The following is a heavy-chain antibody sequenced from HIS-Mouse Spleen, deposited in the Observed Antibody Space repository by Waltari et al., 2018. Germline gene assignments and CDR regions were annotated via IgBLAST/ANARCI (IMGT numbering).Heavy chain of an antibody. CDR3: AREIPYSSSWYDWYFDL. D-gene: IGHD6-13*01. Sequence: QLQLQESGPGLVKPSETLSLTCTVSGGSISSSSYYWGWIRQPPGKGREWIGSIDYSGSTYSNPSLKSRVTISVDTSKNQFSLKLSSVTAADTAVYYCAREIPYSSSWYDWYFDLWGRGTLVTVSS. V-gene: IGHV4-39*07. J-gene: IGHJ2*01. CDR1: GGSISSSSYY. CDR2: IDYSGST.